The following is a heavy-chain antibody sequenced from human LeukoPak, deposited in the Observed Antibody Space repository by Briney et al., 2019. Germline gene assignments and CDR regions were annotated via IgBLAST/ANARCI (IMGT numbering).Heavy chain of an antibody. Sequence: SETLSLTCTVSGYSISSGYYWGWIRQPPGKGLEWIGRIYHSGSTYYNPSLKRRVTLSVDTSKNQFSLNLRSVTAADTAVYYCARSSGGDTTFDYWGQGTLVTVSS. V-gene: IGHV4-38-2*02. D-gene: IGHD4-17*01. CDR3: ARSSGGDTTFDY. CDR1: GYSISSGYY. CDR2: IYHSGST. J-gene: IGHJ4*02.